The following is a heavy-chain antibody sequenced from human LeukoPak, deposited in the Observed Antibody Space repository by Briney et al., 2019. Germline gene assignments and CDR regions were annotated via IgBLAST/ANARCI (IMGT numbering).Heavy chain of an antibody. J-gene: IGHJ3*02. CDR1: GGSMSRYY. CDR2: IYYSGST. CDR3: ARHESTSSNAFDI. Sequence: SETLSLTCTVPGGSMSRYYWSWIRQPPGKGLEWIGYIYYSGSTNYSPSLKSRVIISVDTSKKQFSLKLSSVTAADTAVYYCARHESTSSNAFDIWGQGTMVTVSS. V-gene: IGHV4-59*08. D-gene: IGHD6-6*01.